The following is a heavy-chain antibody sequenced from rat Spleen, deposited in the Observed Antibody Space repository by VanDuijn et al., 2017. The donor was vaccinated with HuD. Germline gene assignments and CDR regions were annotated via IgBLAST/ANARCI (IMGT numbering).Heavy chain of an antibody. CDR3: ARDLHTTGICFDY. V-gene: IGHV2-30*01. D-gene: IGHD1-9*01. CDR2: IWTGGST. J-gene: IGHJ2*01. CDR1: GFSLTSYN. Sequence: QVQLKESGPGLVQPSQTLSLTCTVSGFSLTSYNVHWVRQPTGKGLEWMGVIWTGGSTDYNSALKSRLSISRDTSKSQVFLKMNSLQTEDIATYYCARDLHTTGICFDYWGQGVMVTVSS.